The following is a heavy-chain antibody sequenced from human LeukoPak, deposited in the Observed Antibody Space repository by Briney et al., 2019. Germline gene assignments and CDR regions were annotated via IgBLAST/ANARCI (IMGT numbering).Heavy chain of an antibody. D-gene: IGHD3-10*01. CDR1: GFTFSSYA. J-gene: IGHJ4*02. CDR3: AKDSYYGSGSYYIPSYFDY. CDR2: ISGSGGST. V-gene: IGHV3-23*01. Sequence: PGGSLRLSCAASGFTFSSYAMSWVRQAPGKGLEWVSAISGSGGSTYYADPVKGRFTISRDNSKNTLYLQMNSLRAEDTAVYYCAKDSYYGSGSYYIPSYFDYWGQGTLVTVSS.